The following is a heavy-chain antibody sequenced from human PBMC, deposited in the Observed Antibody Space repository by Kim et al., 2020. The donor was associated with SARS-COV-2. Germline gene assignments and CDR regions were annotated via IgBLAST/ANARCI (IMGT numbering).Heavy chain of an antibody. CDR2: ISSSSSYI. V-gene: IGHV3-21*01. Sequence: GGSLRLSCAASGFTFSSYSMNWVRQAPGKGLEWVSSISSSSSYIYYADSVKGRFTISRDNAKNSLYLQMNSLRAEDTAVYYCARPGYCSSTSCYAKLYYYYYGMDVWGQGTTVTVSS. D-gene: IGHD2-2*01. CDR1: GFTFSSYS. J-gene: IGHJ6*02. CDR3: ARPGYCSSTSCYAKLYYYYYGMDV.